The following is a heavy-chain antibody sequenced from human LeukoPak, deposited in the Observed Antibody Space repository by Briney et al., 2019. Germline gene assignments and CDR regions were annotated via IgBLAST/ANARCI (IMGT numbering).Heavy chain of an antibody. CDR1: GDSVSGQH. J-gene: IGHJ4*02. Sequence: PSETLSLTCTVSGDSVSGQHLTWIRQPPGQGLEWIGYIYYSGSTNYNPSLKSRVTISVDTSKNQFSLKLSSVSAADTAVYYCARGGYYYDSSGYYPFDYWGQGTLVTVSS. D-gene: IGHD3-22*01. V-gene: IGHV4-59*02. CDR3: ARGGYYYDSSGYYPFDY. CDR2: IYYSGST.